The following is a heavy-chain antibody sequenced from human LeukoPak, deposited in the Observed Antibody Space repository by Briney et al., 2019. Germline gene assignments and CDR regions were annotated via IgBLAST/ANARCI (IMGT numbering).Heavy chain of an antibody. CDR2: VSGSGDTT. CDR1: GFTFSSYA. V-gene: IGHV3-23*01. Sequence: PGGCLRLSCAASGFTFSSYAMTWVRQASGKGLEWLSVVSGSGDTTFYTDSVKGRFTISRDNSKNTLYLQMNSLRVEDTAIYFCAIIYGSGIYCGDWGQGTLVTVPS. D-gene: IGHD3-10*01. CDR3: AIIYGSGIYCGD. J-gene: IGHJ4*02.